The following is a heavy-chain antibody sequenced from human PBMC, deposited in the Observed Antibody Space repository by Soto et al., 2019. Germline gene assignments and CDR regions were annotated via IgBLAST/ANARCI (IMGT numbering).Heavy chain of an antibody. CDR1: GFSLSTSGMC. D-gene: IGHD5-18*01. J-gene: IGHJ6*02. CDR3: ARFRRGYSYGYASYYYYGMDV. V-gene: IGHV2-70*01. Sequence: SGPYAGEPTQTLTLTCTFSGFSLSTSGMCVSWIRQPPGKALEWLALIDWDDDKYYSTSLKTRLTISKDTSKNQVVLTMTNMDPVDTATYYCARFRRGYSYGYASYYYYGMDVWGQGTTVTVSS. CDR2: IDWDDDK.